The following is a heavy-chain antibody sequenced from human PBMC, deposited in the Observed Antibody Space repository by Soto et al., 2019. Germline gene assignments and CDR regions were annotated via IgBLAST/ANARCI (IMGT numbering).Heavy chain of an antibody. D-gene: IGHD3-3*01. CDR1: GFTHSNAW. J-gene: IGHJ4*02. Sequence: EVQLVESGGGVVKPGGSLRLSCAASGFTHSNAWMNCVRQAPGKGLEWVGHIKSKVDGGTTDYPAPVKGRFTISRDDSQNMLYLEMNSLKTEDTAVYYCTTVSHDDFCYWGQGTLVTVSS. V-gene: IGHV3-15*07. CDR2: IKSKVDGGTT. CDR3: TTVSHDDFCY.